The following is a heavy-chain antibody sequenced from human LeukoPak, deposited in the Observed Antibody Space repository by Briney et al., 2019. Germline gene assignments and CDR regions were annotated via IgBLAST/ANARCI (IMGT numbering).Heavy chain of an antibody. CDR1: GFTFSSYA. CDR2: ISSNGGST. Sequence: PGGSLRLSCSASGFTFSSYAMHWVRQAPGKGLEYVSAISSNGGSTYYADSVKGRFTISRDNSKNTLYLQMNSLRAEDTAVYYCAKSPEYFYDSNGFYFDYWGQGTLVTVSS. D-gene: IGHD6-19*01. V-gene: IGHV3-64*04. J-gene: IGHJ4*02. CDR3: AKSPEYFYDSNGFYFDY.